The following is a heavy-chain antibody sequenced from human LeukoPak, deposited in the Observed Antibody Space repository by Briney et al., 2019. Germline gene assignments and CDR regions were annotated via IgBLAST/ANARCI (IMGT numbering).Heavy chain of an antibody. CDR1: GFTFSSYA. D-gene: IGHD6-6*01. CDR3: ARVRSSSSYFDY. Sequence: GRSLRLSCAASGFTFSSYAMHWVRQAPGKGLEWVAVISYDGSNKYYADSVKGRFTILRDNAKNSLYLQMDSLRAEDTAVYYCARVRSSSSYFDYWGQGTLVTVSS. CDR2: ISYDGSNK. V-gene: IGHV3-30-3*01. J-gene: IGHJ4*02.